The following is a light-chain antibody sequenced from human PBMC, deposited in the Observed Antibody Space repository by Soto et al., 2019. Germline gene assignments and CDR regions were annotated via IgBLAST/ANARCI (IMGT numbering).Light chain of an antibody. CDR2: DAS. CDR1: QSVSSSY. J-gene: IGKJ4*01. CDR3: QQYGSSPLT. Sequence: EILLTQSPGTLSLSPGERATLSCRASQSVSSSYLAWYQQKTGQAPRILIYDASSRATGIPDRFSGSWSGTDFTLALSRLEPEDFEVFYCQQYGSSPLTFGGGTKVDIK. V-gene: IGKV3-20*01.